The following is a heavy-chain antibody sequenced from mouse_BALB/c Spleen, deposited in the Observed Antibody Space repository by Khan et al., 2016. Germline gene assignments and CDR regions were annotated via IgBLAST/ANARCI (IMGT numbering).Heavy chain of an antibody. V-gene: IGHV9-1*02. J-gene: IGHJ2*01. CDR3: ARHYYGGRGNYLDY. CDR1: GYTLTNYG. Sequence: QIQLVQSGPELKKPGETVKISCKASGYTLTNYGMNWVKQAPGKGLKWMGWINTYTGKATYADDFKGRFAFSLETSASTAYLQINSLKNEDMATYFCARHYYGGRGNYLDYWGQGTTLTVSS. CDR2: INTYTGKA. D-gene: IGHD1-1*01.